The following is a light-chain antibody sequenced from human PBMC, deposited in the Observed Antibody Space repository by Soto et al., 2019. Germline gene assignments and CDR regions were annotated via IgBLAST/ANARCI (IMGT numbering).Light chain of an antibody. V-gene: IGKV3-20*01. CDR3: QQYGSSPLT. J-gene: IGKJ4*01. CDR2: GAS. Sequence: EIVLTQSPGTLSLSPGQRATLSCRARQSVSSSYLAWYQQNPGQAPRLLIYGASSRATGIPDRFSGSGSGTDFTLTISRLEPEDVAVYYCQQYGSSPLTFGGGTKVESK. CDR1: QSVSSSY.